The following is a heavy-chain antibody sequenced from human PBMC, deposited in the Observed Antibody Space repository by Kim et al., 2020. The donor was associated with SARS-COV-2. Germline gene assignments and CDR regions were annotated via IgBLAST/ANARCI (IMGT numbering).Heavy chain of an antibody. J-gene: IGHJ4*02. CDR2: INPNSGGT. V-gene: IGHV1-2*02. CDR1: GFSFTDYY. CDR3: ARLSY. Sequence: ASVKVSCKASGFSFTDYYIHWVRQAPGQGLQHMGWINPNSGGTYYVQNFQGRVTMSRDTSITTAYMELSSLRSDDTAIYFCARLSYWGQGTLVTVSS.